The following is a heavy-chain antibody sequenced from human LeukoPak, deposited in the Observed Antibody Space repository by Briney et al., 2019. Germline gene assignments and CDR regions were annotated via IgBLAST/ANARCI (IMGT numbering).Heavy chain of an antibody. CDR1: GISLSNYA. D-gene: IGHD6-13*01. J-gene: IGHJ6*03. CDR3: AKAGRQLGLEIDYYYYYYMDV. V-gene: IGHV3-23*01. CDR2: ISGRGGIT. Sequence: PGGSLRLSCVVSGISLSNYAMTWVRQAPGKGLEWVSAISGRGGITYYADSVKGRFTISRDNSKNTLYLQMNSLRAEDTALYYCAKAGRQLGLEIDYYYYYYMDVWGKGTTVSVSS.